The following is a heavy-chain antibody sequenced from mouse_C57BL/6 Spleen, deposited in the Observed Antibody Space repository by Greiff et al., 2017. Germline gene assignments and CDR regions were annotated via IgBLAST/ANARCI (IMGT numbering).Heavy chain of an antibody. CDR1: GFNIKDYY. CDR3: ARGGWFAD. V-gene: IGHV14-2*01. J-gene: IGHJ3*01. CDR2: IDPEDGET. Sequence: VQLMQSGAELVKPGASVKLSCTASGFNIKDYYMHWVKQRTEQGLEWIGRIDPEDGETKYAPKFQSKDTINADTSSNTACLQLSSLTSEDTAVYYCARGGWFADWGQGTLVTVSA.